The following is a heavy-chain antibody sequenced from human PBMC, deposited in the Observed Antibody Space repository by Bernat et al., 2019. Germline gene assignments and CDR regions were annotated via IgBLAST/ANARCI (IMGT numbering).Heavy chain of an antibody. Sequence: QVQLQESGPGLVKPSETLSLTCTVPGGSISSYYWSWIRQPPGKGLEGIGYIYYSGSTNYNPSLKSRVTISVDTSKNQFSLKLSSVTAADTAVYYCARESPAAMGEWFDPWGQGTLVTVSS. CDR3: ARESPAAMGEWFDP. CDR1: GGSISSYY. J-gene: IGHJ5*02. D-gene: IGHD2-2*01. CDR2: IYYSGST. V-gene: IGHV4-59*01.